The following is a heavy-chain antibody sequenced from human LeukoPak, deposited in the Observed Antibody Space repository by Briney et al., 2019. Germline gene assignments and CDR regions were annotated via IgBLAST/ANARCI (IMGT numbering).Heavy chain of an antibody. D-gene: IGHD3-10*01. J-gene: IGHJ4*02. CDR3: AGPYYGSGNYPLRY. V-gene: IGHV4-59*12. CDR2: IYYTGST. Sequence: PSETLSLTCTVSGGSISSYYWSWIRQPPGKGLEWIGYIYYTGSTDYNPSLKSRVTIAVDTSKNQLSLKLSSVTAADTAVYYCAGPYYGSGNYPLRYWGQGTLVTVSS. CDR1: GGSISSYY.